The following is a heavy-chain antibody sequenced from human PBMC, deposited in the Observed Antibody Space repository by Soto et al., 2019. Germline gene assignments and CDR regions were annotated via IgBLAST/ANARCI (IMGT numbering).Heavy chain of an antibody. D-gene: IGHD2-15*01. CDR1: GFTFSTYW. Sequence: EVQLVESGGGLVQPGGSLRLSCAASGFTFSTYWMHWVCQAPGKGLAWVSRINSDGSTTDYADSVRGRLTIYRDNAKNTLYLQRNSLRADDTAVYYCARDQGYCSGGSCYVAGYWGQGTLVTVSS. CDR3: ARDQGYCSGGSCYVAGY. V-gene: IGHV3-74*01. CDR2: INSDGSTT. J-gene: IGHJ4*02.